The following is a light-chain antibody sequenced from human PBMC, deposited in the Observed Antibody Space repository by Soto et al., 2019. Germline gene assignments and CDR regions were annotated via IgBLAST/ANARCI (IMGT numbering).Light chain of an antibody. CDR3: QQYNNWPPRGT. V-gene: IGKV3-15*01. CDR1: QSVSSN. Sequence: EMVMTQSPATLSVSPGERATLSCRASQSVSSNLAWYQQKPGQAPRLLIYGASTRATGIPARFSGSGSGTEFTLTISSLQSEDFAIYYCQQYNNWPPRGTFGGGTKVEIK. J-gene: IGKJ4*01. CDR2: GAS.